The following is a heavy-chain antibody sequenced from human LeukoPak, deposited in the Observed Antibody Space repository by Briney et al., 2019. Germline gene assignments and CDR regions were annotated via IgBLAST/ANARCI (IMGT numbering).Heavy chain of an antibody. Sequence: ASVKVSCKASGYTFTSYYMHWVRQAPGQGLDGMGLINPSGGSTSYAQKFQGRVTMTRDTSTSTVYMELSSLRSEDTAVYYCARDPLHDYGGTIEGSWFDPWGQGTLVTVSS. D-gene: IGHD4-23*01. CDR2: INPSGGST. CDR1: GYTFTSYY. J-gene: IGHJ5*02. V-gene: IGHV1-46*01. CDR3: ARDPLHDYGGTIEGSWFDP.